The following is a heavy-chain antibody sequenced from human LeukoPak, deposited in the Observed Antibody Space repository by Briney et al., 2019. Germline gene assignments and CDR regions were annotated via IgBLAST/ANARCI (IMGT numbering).Heavy chain of an antibody. CDR1: GGSFSGYY. CDR2: INHSGST. CDR3: ARVNTVLLWFGEFSDWFDP. Sequence: PSETLSLTCAVYGGSFSGYYWSWIRQPPGKGLEWIGEINHSGSTNYNPSLKSRVTISVDTSKNQFSLKLSSVTAADTAVYYCARVNTVLLWFGEFSDWFDPWGQGTLVTVSS. D-gene: IGHD3-10*01. J-gene: IGHJ5*02. V-gene: IGHV4-34*01.